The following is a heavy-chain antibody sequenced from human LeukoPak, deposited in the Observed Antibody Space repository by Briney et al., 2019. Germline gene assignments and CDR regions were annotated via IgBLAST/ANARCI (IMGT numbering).Heavy chain of an antibody. CDR3: ARADPPYYDSSRYLDY. D-gene: IGHD3-22*01. CDR1: GGSFSSGSYY. Sequence: PSETLSLTCTVSGGSFSSGSYYWGWIRQPPGKGLEWIGYIYYSGTPNYTPSLKHLVTISVDPSKHPFSLKLSSVTAAHTAVYYCARADPPYYDSSRYLDYWGQGTLVTVSS. CDR2: IYYSGTP. J-gene: IGHJ4*02. V-gene: IGHV4-61*01.